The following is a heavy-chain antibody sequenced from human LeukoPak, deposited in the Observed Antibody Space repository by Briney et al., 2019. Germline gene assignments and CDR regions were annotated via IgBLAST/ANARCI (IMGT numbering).Heavy chain of an antibody. CDR2: INPNSGGT. CDR3: ARDHHYYGSGSPSN. D-gene: IGHD3-10*01. CDR1: GYTFTSYY. V-gene: IGHV1-2*02. J-gene: IGHJ4*02. Sequence: ASVKVSCKASGYTFTSYYMHWVRQAPGQGLEWMGWINPNSGGTNYAQKFQGRVTMTRDTSISTAYMELSRLRSDDTAVYYCARDHHYYGSGSPSNWGQGTLVTVSS.